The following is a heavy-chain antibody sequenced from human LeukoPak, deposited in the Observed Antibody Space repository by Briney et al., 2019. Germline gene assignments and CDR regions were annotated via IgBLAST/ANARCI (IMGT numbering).Heavy chain of an antibody. Sequence: ASVKVSCKTSGYSFTAYYMHWVRQTPGQGLEWMGRINPNSGGTDYAQKFQGRVAMTRDTSVSTAYMELSRLKSDDTAVYYCARVSYGENATPFDYWGQGTLVTVSS. V-gene: IGHV1-2*06. CDR1: GYSFTAYY. CDR3: ARVSYGENATPFDY. J-gene: IGHJ4*02. CDR2: INPNSGGT. D-gene: IGHD3-16*01.